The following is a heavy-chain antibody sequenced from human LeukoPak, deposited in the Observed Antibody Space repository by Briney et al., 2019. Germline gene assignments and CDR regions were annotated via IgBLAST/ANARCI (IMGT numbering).Heavy chain of an antibody. CDR3: ARDLMGHSVYDRGDF. CDR2: ISASSTSL. CDR1: GFTFDSHT. Sequence: PGGSLRLSCAASGFTFDSHTVIWVRQAPGKGLEWVSSISASSTSLFYADSVKGRFTISRDNSKNSLFLQMNSLRVEDTAIYYCARDLMGHSVYDRGDFWGRGTLVTVSS. D-gene: IGHD5/OR15-5a*01. J-gene: IGHJ4*02. V-gene: IGHV3-21*01.